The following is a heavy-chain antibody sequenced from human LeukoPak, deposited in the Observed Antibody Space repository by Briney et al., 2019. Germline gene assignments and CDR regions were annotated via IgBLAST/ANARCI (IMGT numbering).Heavy chain of an antibody. J-gene: IGHJ4*02. CDR3: ARLGYDSSGYRLGD. D-gene: IGHD3-22*01. CDR1: GYTFTGYY. Sequence: ASVKVSCKASGYTFTGYYIHWVRQAPGQGLEWMGWINPNSGGTNYAQKFQGRVTMTRDTSISTAFMKLSRLRSDDTAVYYCARLGYDSSGYRLGDWGQGTLVTVSS. CDR2: INPNSGGT. V-gene: IGHV1-2*02.